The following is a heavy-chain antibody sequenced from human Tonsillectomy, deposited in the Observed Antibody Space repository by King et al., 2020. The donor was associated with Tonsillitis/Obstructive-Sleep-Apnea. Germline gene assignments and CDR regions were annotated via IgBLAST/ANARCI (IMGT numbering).Heavy chain of an antibody. CDR3: TFPRVIYCSSSSCSYYYYGMDV. Sequence: VQLVESGGGLVQPGRSLRLSCKVSGFTFGDYPMTWVRQAPGKGLEWVGFIRSKAYGGTPEYAASVKCRFTISRDDSKSIAYLQMNSLKSDDTAVYYCTFPRVIYCSSSSCSYYYYGMDVWGQGTTVTVSS. V-gene: IGHV3-49*04. CDR2: IRSKAYGGTP. CDR1: GFTFGDYP. J-gene: IGHJ6*02. D-gene: IGHD2-2*01.